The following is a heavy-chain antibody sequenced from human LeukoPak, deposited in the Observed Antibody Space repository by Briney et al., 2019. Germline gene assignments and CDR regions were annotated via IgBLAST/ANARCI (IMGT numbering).Heavy chain of an antibody. V-gene: IGHV3-7*01. CDR3: ARRPFRAWGVRGIFDY. Sequence: GGSLRLSCAASGFTFSSYWMSWVRQAPGKGLEWVANIKQDGSEKYYVDSVKGRFTISRDNAKNSLYLQMNSLRAEDTAVYYCARRPFRAWGVRGIFDYWGQGTLVTVSS. J-gene: IGHJ4*02. D-gene: IGHD3-10*01. CDR1: GFTFSSYW. CDR2: IKQDGSEK.